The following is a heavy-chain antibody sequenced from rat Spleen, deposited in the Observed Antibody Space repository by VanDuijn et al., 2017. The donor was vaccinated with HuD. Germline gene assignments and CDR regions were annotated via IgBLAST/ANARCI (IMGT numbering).Heavy chain of an antibody. Sequence: EVQLVESGGGLVQPGRSLKLSCAASGFTFSNYGMAWVRQAPTKGLEWVASISYDGGSTYYRDSVKGRFTISRDTAQNTLYLQMNSLGSEDTATYYCTRSFGGIRGYYFDYWGQGVMVTVSS. J-gene: IGHJ2*01. V-gene: IGHV5-29*01. CDR3: TRSFGGIRGYYFDY. CDR1: GFTFSNYG. D-gene: IGHD4-3*01. CDR2: ISYDGGST.